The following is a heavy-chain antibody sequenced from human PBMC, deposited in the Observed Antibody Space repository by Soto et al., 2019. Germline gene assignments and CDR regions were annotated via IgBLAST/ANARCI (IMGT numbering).Heavy chain of an antibody. CDR2: IYYSGST. J-gene: IGHJ6*02. V-gene: IGHV4-39*01. CDR1: GGSISSSSYY. Sequence: QLQLQESGPGLVKPSETLSLTCTVSGGSISSSSYYWGWIRQPPGKGLEWIGSIYYSGSTYYNPSLERRVTISVATSKNQFSLKLSSVTAADTAVYYCASSLPYYYYYGMDVWGQGTTVTVSS. CDR3: ASSLPYYYYYGMDV.